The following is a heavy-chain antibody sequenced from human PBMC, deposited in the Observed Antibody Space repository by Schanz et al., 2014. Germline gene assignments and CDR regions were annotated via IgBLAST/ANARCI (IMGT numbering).Heavy chain of an antibody. Sequence: QVQLVQSGAEVKKPGSSVKVSCKASGGTFSTYTISWVRQAPGQGLEWMGMINPSGGSTTYAQKFQGRVTMTRDTSTSTVYMELSSLNSDDTAVYYCATLDYADSVSWGQGTLVTVSA. CDR3: ATLDYADSVS. CDR1: GGTFSTYT. D-gene: IGHD4-17*01. CDR2: INPSGGST. J-gene: IGHJ5*02. V-gene: IGHV1-46*01.